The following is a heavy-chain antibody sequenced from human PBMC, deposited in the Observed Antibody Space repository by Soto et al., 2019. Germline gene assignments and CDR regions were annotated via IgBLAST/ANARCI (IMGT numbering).Heavy chain of an antibody. J-gene: IGHJ4*02. V-gene: IGHV1-18*04. CDR2: ISGYNGDT. CDR3: LREFLAGSFDN. Sequence: QVQLVQSGAEVKKPGASVKVSCKTSGYTYSQYIIAWVRQTPGQGLEWMGWISGYNGDTQYAPELQGRVTCTSETSTSTAYMELSILTSDGTAVYYCLREFLAGSFDNWGQGTLVTVSS. D-gene: IGHD6-19*01. CDR1: GYTYSQYI.